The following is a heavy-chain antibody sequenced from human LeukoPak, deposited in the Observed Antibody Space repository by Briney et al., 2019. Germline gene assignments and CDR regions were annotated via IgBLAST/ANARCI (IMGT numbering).Heavy chain of an antibody. V-gene: IGHV4-34*01. CDR3: ASSYIPSQGMDV. Sequence: SETLSLTCAVYGGSFNDYYWSWIRQPPGKGLEWIGEINHNGSTNCNPSLKSRVTISVDTSKNQFSLKLTSVTAADTAVYYCASSYIPSQGMDVWGQGTTVTVSS. D-gene: IGHD2-2*02. J-gene: IGHJ6*02. CDR1: GGSFNDYY. CDR2: INHNGST.